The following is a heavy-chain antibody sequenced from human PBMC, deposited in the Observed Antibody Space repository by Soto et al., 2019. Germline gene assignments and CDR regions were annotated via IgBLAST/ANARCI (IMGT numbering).Heavy chain of an antibody. CDR2: IGPYSGNT. CDR1: GYIFVNYG. J-gene: IGHJ6*04. V-gene: IGHV1-18*01. D-gene: IGHD3-16*01. CDR3: AMVDNYVTPTPQNV. Sequence: QVQLVQSGDEVRKPGSSVKVSCKASGYIFVNYGIAWVRQAPGQGLEWMGWIGPYSGNTHYASKVQGRHTMTTDTPTSTAYMDLGSLTPDDTAVYYCAMVDNYVTPTPQNVGGKGTTVTVSS.